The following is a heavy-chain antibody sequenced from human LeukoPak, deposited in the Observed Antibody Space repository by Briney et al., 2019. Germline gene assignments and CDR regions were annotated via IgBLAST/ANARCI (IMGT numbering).Heavy chain of an antibody. Sequence: GGSLRLSCAASGFTFSSYWMSWVRQAPGKGLEWVANIKQDGSEKYYVDSVKGRFTISRDNAKNSLYLQMNSLRAEDTAVYYCARVTRSVGATWWTPLWAFDIWGQGTMVTVSS. CDR1: GFTFSSYW. CDR2: IKQDGSEK. J-gene: IGHJ3*02. CDR3: ARVTRSVGATWWTPLWAFDI. V-gene: IGHV3-7*01. D-gene: IGHD1-26*01.